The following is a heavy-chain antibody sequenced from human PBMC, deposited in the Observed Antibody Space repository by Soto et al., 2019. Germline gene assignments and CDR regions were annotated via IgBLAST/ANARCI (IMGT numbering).Heavy chain of an antibody. J-gene: IGHJ3*02. Sequence: GASVKVSCKASGGTFSSYAISWVRQAPGQGLEWMGGIIPIFGTANYAQKFQGRVTITADESTSTAYMELSSLRSEDTAVYYCARDPTSYGSGSDAFDIWGQATMVTVS. V-gene: IGHV1-69*13. CDR2: IIPIFGTA. D-gene: IGHD3-10*01. CDR1: GGTFSSYA. CDR3: ARDPTSYGSGSDAFDI.